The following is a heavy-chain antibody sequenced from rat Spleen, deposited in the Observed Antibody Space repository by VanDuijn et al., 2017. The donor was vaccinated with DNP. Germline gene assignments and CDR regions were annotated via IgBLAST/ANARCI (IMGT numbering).Heavy chain of an antibody. CDR2: ISYSGST. V-gene: IGHV3-1*01. Sequence: QLQESGPGLVKPSQSLSLTCSVTGYSITRGYGWNWFRKFPGNKMEYIGHISYSGSTNYNPSLKSRFSITRDTSESQFFLQLNSVTTEDTATYYCARWGGLGFDYWGQGVMVTVSS. J-gene: IGHJ2*01. CDR1: GYSITRGY. D-gene: IGHD5-1*01. CDR3: ARWGGLGFDY.